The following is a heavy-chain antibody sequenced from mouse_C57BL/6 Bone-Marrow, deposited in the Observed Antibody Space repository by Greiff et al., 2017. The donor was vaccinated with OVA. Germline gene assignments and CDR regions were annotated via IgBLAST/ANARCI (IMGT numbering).Heavy chain of an antibody. CDR1: GYTFTSYW. CDR2: IDPSDSYT. CDR3: ASSGGFYYGSSYDY. J-gene: IGHJ2*01. Sequence: VQLQQPGAELVMPGASVKLSCKASGYTFTSYWMHWVKQRPGQGLEWIGEIDPSDSYTNYNQKFKGKSTLTVDESSSTAYMQLSSLTSEDSAVYYCASSGGFYYGSSYDYWGQGTTLTVSS. D-gene: IGHD1-1*01. V-gene: IGHV1-69*01.